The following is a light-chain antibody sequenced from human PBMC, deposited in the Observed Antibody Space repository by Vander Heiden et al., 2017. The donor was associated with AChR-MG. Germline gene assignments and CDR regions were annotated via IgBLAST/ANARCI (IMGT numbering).Light chain of an antibody. V-gene: IGKV3-15*01. CDR3: QQYKNWPQRVT. CDR2: GAS. J-gene: IGKJ4*01. Sequence: IVMTQSPATLSVSPGERATLSGRARQSVSSNLAWYQQKPGQAPRLLIDGASTRATGIPARFRGSGSGTEFTLTISSLQSEDFAVDYCQQYKNWPQRVTFGGGTKVEIK. CDR1: QSVSSN.